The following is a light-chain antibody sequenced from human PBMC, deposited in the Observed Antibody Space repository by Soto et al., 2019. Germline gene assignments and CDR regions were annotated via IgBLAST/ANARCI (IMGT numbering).Light chain of an antibody. CDR3: QQRSHWPT. Sequence: DIVLTQSPATLSLFPGDRATLSCRASQTVHTSLAWYQQKPGQAPRLLIYDASNRATGIPARFSASGSGTDFTLTISSLEPEDFAVYYCQQRSHWPTFGQGTKV. J-gene: IGKJ1*01. CDR2: DAS. V-gene: IGKV3-11*01. CDR1: QTVHTS.